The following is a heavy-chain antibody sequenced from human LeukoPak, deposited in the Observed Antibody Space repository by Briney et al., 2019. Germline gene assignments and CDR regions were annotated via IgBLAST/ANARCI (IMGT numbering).Heavy chain of an antibody. Sequence: PSETLSLTCTVSGGSISSDDYYWSWIRQPPGKGLEWIGYIYYSGITYYNPSLKSRVTISVDTSKNQFSLKLSSVTAADTAVYYCARGARAGYNLEPFDYWGQGTLVTVSS. CDR3: ARGARAGYNLEPFDY. V-gene: IGHV4-30-4*01. D-gene: IGHD5-24*01. CDR1: GGSISSDDYY. CDR2: IYYSGIT. J-gene: IGHJ4*02.